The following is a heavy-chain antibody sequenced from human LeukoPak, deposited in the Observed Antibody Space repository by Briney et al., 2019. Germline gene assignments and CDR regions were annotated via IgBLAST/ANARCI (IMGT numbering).Heavy chain of an antibody. CDR2: IYYSGST. CDR1: GDSISSSSYY. D-gene: IGHD3-22*01. V-gene: IGHV4-61*05. CDR3: ARFFWDSSGYLRFAFDI. J-gene: IGHJ3*02. Sequence: PSETLSLTCTVSGDSISSSSYYWGWIRQPPGKGLEWIGYIYYSGSTNYNPSLKSRVTISVDTSKNQFSLKLSSVTAADTAVYYCARFFWDSSGYLRFAFDIWGQGTMVTVSS.